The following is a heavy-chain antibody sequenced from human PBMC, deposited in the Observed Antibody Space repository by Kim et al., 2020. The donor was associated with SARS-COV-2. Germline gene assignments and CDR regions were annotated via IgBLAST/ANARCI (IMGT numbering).Heavy chain of an antibody. CDR3: ASWPTSCYFDY. CDR2: IHENGRT. D-gene: IGHD3-22*01. V-gene: IGHV4-59*11. J-gene: IGHJ4*02. Sequence: SETLSLTCTVSGGSISGQYWTWIRQAPQKRLEWIGYIHENGRTDYNPSLKSRVTISIDTSRNQFSLRLTSVTAADTAVYHCASWPTSCYFDYWGQGFLVT. CDR1: GGSISGQY.